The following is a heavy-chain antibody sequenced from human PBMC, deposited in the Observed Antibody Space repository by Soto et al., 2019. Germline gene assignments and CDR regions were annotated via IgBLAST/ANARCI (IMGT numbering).Heavy chain of an antibody. V-gene: IGHV1-69*13. J-gene: IGHJ6*02. Sequence: GPPVKVSCKSSGGTFSSYAISWVLQAPGQGLEWMGGIIPIFGTANYAQKFQGRVTITADESTSTAYMELSSLRSEDTAVYYCARGGQLVTYYYYGMDVWGQGTTVTVSS. CDR3: ARGGQLVTYYYYGMDV. CDR2: IIPIFGTA. D-gene: IGHD6-6*01. CDR1: GGTFSSYA.